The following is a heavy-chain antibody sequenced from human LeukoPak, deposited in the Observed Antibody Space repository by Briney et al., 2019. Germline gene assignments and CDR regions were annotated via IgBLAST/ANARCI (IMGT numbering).Heavy chain of an antibody. J-gene: IGHJ4*02. D-gene: IGHD1-26*01. CDR1: GYSFTSYW. Sequence: RGESLKISCKGSGYSFTSYWIGWVRQMPGKGLEWMGIIYPGDSDTRYSPSFQGQVTISADKSISTAYLQWSSLKASDTAMYYCARGSIVGATKNYFDYWGQGTLVTVSS. V-gene: IGHV5-51*01. CDR2: IYPGDSDT. CDR3: ARGSIVGATKNYFDY.